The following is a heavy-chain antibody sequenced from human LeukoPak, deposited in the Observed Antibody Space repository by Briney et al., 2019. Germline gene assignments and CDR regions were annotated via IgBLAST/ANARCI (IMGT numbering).Heavy chain of an antibody. CDR3: AKERIVGGYRYGPFDH. J-gene: IGHJ4*02. CDR2: INPNSGGT. CDR1: GYTLTELS. D-gene: IGHD5-18*01. V-gene: IGHV1-2*02. Sequence: ASVRVSCKVSGYTLTELSMHWVRQAPGQGLEWMGWINPNSGGTNYAQKFQGRVTMTRDTSISTAYMELSRLRSDDTALYYCAKERIVGGYRYGPFDHWGQEPLVTVSS.